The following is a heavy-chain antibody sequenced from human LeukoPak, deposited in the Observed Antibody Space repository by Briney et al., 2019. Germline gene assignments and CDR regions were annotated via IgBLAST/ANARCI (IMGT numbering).Heavy chain of an antibody. CDR3: ARVSYTGYYFDF. CDR2: ISSSGNTI. CDR1: GFTFRSLG. J-gene: IGHJ4*02. V-gene: IGHV3-48*04. D-gene: IGHD2-8*01. Sequence: GGTLRLSCAASGFTFRSLGMSWLRQAPGKGLEWISYISSSGNTIYYADSVKGRFTISRDNAKNSLYLQMNSLRAEDTALYYCARVSYTGYYFDFWGQGTLVTVSS.